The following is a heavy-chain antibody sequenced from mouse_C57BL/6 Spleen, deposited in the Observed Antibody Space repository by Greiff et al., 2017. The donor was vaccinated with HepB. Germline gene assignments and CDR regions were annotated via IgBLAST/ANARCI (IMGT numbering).Heavy chain of an antibody. V-gene: IGHV1-15*01. CDR2: IDPETGGT. CDR1: GYTFTDYE. J-gene: IGHJ2*01. Sequence: PVQQSGAELVRPGASVTLSCKASGYTFTDYEMHWVKQTPVHGLEWIGAIDPETGGTAYNQKFKGKAILTADKSSSTAYMELRSLTSEDSAVYYCTRREKTTVVDYFDYWGQGTTLTVSS. D-gene: IGHD1-1*01. CDR3: TRREKTTVVDYFDY.